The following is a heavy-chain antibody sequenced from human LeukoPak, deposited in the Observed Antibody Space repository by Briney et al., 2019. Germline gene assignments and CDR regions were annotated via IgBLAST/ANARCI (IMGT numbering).Heavy chain of an antibody. D-gene: IGHD3-9*01. Sequence: GPSVKASCKTSGYTFSSYGINWVRQAPGQGLEWMGWITTYNGDTHHGQKVQGRVTMTTDTSTNTAYMELRSLTTDDTAVYYCLRGILSDDTLTGPWGQGTLVTVSS. CDR3: LRGILSDDTLTGP. CDR2: ITTYNGDT. CDR1: GYTFSSYG. V-gene: IGHV1-18*01. J-gene: IGHJ5*02.